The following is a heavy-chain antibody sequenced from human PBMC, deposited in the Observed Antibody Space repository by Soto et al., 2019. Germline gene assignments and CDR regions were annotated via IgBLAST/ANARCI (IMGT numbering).Heavy chain of an antibody. CDR1: TFTFTRSA. CDR2: IVVGSGNT. J-gene: IGHJ4*02. CDR3: ATHREGATYAFDD. V-gene: IGHV1-58*01. D-gene: IGHD1-26*01. Sequence: ASVKVSCKASTFTFTRSAVQWVRQARGQRLEWIGWIVVGSGNTKYAQNFQERVTITRDMSSGTAYLELSSLRSEDTAVYYCATHREGATYAFDDWCQGNRVTVYS.